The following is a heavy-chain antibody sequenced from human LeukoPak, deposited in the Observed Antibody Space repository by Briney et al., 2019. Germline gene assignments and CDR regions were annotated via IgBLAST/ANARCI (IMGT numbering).Heavy chain of an antibody. V-gene: IGHV3-53*01. D-gene: IGHD3-22*01. CDR1: GFSVRTNY. CDR2: IYSGGTI. Sequence: GGSLRLSCAASGFSVRTNYMSWVRQAPGKGLEWVSVIYSGGTISYADYVKGRFTISRDDSRDTLHLQINSLRINGTAVYYSVGASHPLLYSEGSGYCGDAFDVWGQGTVVTVSS. J-gene: IGHJ3*01. CDR3: VGASHPLLYSEGSGYCGDAFDV.